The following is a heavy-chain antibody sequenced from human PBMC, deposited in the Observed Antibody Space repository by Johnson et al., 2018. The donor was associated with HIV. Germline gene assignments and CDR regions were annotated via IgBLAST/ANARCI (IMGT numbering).Heavy chain of an antibody. CDR2: ISYDGSNK. J-gene: IGHJ3*02. D-gene: IGHD2-15*01. CDR3: ARETRGGGGAFDI. CDR1: GFTFSSYA. Sequence: QVQVVESGGGVVQPGRSLRLSCAASGFTFSSYAMHWVRQAPGKGLEWVAVISYDGSNKYYADSVKGRFIISRDNSKNTLYLQMGSLRAEDMAVYYCARETRGGGGAFDIWGQGTMVTVSS. V-gene: IGHV3-30*14.